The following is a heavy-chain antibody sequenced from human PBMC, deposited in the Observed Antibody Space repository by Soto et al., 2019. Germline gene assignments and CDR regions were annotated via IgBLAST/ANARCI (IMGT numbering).Heavy chain of an antibody. CDR1: CGSISSYY. CDR3: ARDSTMGSGGSCDNWFDP. J-gene: IGHJ5*02. Sequence: QVQLQESGPGLVKPSETLSLTCTVSCGSISSYYWSWIRQPAGTGLEWIGRFYTSGSTNYNPSLKSRVTMSLDATKSQFSLNLSSVTAAHPPGYYCARDSTMGSGGSCDNWFDPWGQGTLVTVSA. CDR2: FYTSGST. V-gene: IGHV4-4*07. D-gene: IGHD2-15*01.